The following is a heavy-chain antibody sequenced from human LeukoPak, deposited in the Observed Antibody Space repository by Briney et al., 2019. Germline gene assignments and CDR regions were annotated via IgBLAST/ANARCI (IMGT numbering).Heavy chain of an antibody. J-gene: IGHJ6*02. CDR3: ARGGWSFHYYYGMDV. CDR2: MNPNSGNT. V-gene: IGHV1-8*01. CDR1: GYTFTSYD. Sequence: ASVKVSCKASGYTFTSYDINWVRQATGQGLEWMGCMNPNSGNTGYAQKFQGRVTMTRNTSISTAYMELSSLRSEDTAVYYCARGGWSFHYYYGMDVWGQGTTVTVSS. D-gene: IGHD6-19*01.